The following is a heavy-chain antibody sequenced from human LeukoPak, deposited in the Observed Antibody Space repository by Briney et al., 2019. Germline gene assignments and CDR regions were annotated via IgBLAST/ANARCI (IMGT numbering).Heavy chain of an antibody. CDR2: INPNSGGT. CDR1: GYTFTCYY. Sequence: ASVKVSCKASGYTFTCYYMHWVRQAPGQGLEWMGWINPNSGGTNYAQKFQGRVTMTRDTSISTAYMELSRLRSDDTAVYYCARDRNTAMWDSDAFDIWGQGTMVTVSS. J-gene: IGHJ3*02. D-gene: IGHD5-18*01. CDR3: ARDRNTAMWDSDAFDI. V-gene: IGHV1-2*02.